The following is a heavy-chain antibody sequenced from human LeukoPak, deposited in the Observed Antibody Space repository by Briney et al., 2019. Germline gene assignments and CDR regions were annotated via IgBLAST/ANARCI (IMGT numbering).Heavy chain of an antibody. CDR1: GFTFSSYV. V-gene: IGHV3-23*01. CDR2: FSGSGGST. CDR3: ARIPSSRQLLHFDY. D-gene: IGHD6-13*01. J-gene: IGHJ4*02. Sequence: GGSLRLSCAASGFTFSSYVMSWVRQAPGKGLEWVSTFSGSGGSTYYGDSVKGRFTISRDNSRNTLYLQMNSLRAEDTAVYYCARIPSSRQLLHFDYWGQGTLVTVSS.